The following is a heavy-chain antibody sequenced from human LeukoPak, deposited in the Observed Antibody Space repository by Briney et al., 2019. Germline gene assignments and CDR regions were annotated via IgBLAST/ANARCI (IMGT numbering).Heavy chain of an antibody. D-gene: IGHD3-10*01. J-gene: IGHJ3*02. V-gene: IGHV1-2*02. CDR2: INPNSGGT. CDR3: ARDADVLLWFGGLYRGAFDI. Sequence: ASVKVSCKASGYTFTGYYMHWVRQAPGQGLEWMGWINPNSGGTNYAQKFQGRVTMTRDTSISTAYMELSRLRSDDTAVYYCARDADVLLWFGGLYRGAFDIWGQGTMVTVSS. CDR1: GYTFTGYY.